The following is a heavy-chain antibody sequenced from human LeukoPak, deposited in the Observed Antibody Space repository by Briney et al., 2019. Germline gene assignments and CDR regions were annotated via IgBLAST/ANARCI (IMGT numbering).Heavy chain of an antibody. CDR3: AGYGSGSYPQDAFDI. D-gene: IGHD3-10*01. CDR1: GGSISSGGYS. J-gene: IGHJ3*02. V-gene: IGHV4-30-2*01. CDR2: IYHSGST. Sequence: SETLSLTRAVSGGSISSGGYSWSWIRQPPGKGLEWIGYIYHSGSTYYNPSLKSRVTISVDRSKNQFSLKLSSVTAADTAVYYCAGYGSGSYPQDAFDIWGQGTMVTVSS.